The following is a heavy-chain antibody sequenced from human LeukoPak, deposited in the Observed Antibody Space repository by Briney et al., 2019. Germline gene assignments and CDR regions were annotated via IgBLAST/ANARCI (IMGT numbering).Heavy chain of an antibody. CDR2: TYYRSKWYD. Sequence: SQTLSLTCAISGDSVSSKNGAWNWIRQSPSRGLEWLGRTYYRSKWYDEYADSVKGRVTISPGTSKNQFSLHVYSVTPVDTAVYYCARDLGNSGWYTFDFWGQGTLVTVSS. CDR1: GDSVSSKNGA. CDR3: ARDLGNSGWYTFDF. D-gene: IGHD6-19*01. V-gene: IGHV6-1*01. J-gene: IGHJ5*01.